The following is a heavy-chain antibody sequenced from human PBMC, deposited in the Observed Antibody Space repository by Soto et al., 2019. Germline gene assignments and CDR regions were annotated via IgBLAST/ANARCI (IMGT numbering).Heavy chain of an antibody. CDR2: ISAYNGNT. V-gene: IGHV1-18*01. CDR3: ARWVDTAMVTTDY. J-gene: IGHJ4*02. D-gene: IGHD5-18*01. CDR1: GYTFTRYG. Sequence: GASVKGSFKASGYTFTRYGISWVRQAPGQGLEWMGWISAYNGNTNYAQKLQGRVTMTTDTSTSTAYMELRSLRSDDTAVYYCARWVDTAMVTTDYWGQGTLVTVSS.